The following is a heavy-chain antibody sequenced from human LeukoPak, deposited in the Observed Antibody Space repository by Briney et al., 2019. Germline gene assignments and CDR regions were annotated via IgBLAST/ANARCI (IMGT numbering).Heavy chain of an antibody. CDR3: TRGGVDY. D-gene: IGHD3-10*01. V-gene: IGHV3-74*01. Sequence: GKSLRLSCAASGFTFSNYAMHWVRQAPGKGLVWVSRINGDGSTTTYADSVKGRFTISRDNAKNTVYLQMNSLRAEDTAVYYCTRGGVDYWGQGTLVTVSS. CDR2: INGDGSTT. CDR1: GFTFSNYA. J-gene: IGHJ4*02.